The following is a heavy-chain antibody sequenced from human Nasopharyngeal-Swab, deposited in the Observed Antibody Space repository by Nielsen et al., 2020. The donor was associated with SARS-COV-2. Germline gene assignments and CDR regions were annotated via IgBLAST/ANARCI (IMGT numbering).Heavy chain of an antibody. CDR3: ARGGAGVVPTPVLGLGPYYSYYYMDV. V-gene: IGHV4-34*01. Sequence: RQAPGKGLEWIGEVSHGGGTNYNPSLKSRVTISDATSKNQFSLKLSSVTAADTAVYYCARGGAGVVPTPVLGLGPYYSYYYMDVWGKGTTVTVSS. J-gene: IGHJ6*03. CDR2: VSHGGGT. D-gene: IGHD2-2*01.